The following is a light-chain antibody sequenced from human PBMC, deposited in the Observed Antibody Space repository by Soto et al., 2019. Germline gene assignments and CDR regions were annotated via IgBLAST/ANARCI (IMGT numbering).Light chain of an antibody. CDR3: QQYHTYST. CDR1: QRISNW. J-gene: IGKJ1*01. CDR2: DAS. Sequence: DIQMTQSPSTLSASVGDRVTITCRASQRISNWLVWYQQTAGKAPKLLIFDASNLEREVPSRFSGSGSGTEFTLTITGLQPEDFATYYCQQYHTYSTFGQGTKVEVK. V-gene: IGKV1-5*01.